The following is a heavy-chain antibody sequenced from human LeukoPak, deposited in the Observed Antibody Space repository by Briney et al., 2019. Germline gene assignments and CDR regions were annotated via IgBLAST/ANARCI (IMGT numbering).Heavy chain of an antibody. CDR2: IYHSGST. CDR1: GGSISSSNW. V-gene: IGHV4-4*02. D-gene: IGHD5-12*01. J-gene: IGHJ4*02. Sequence: PSGTLSLTCAVYGGSISSSNWWSWVRQPPGKGLEWIGEIYHSGSTNYDPSLKSRVTISVDTSKTQFSLKLSSVAAADTAVYYCARGSLADIPFDYWGQGTLVTVSS. CDR3: ARGSLADIPFDY.